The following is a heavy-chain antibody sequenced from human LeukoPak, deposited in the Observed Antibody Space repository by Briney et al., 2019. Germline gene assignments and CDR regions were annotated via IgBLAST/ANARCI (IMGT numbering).Heavy chain of an antibody. V-gene: IGHV3-33*01. CDR2: IWYDGSNK. Sequence: PGGSQRLSCAASGFTVSSYGMHWVCQAPGKGLEWVAVIWYDGSNKYYADSVKGRFTISRDNSKNTVYLQMNSLRADDTAVYYCARSSFGSLRQDGMDVWGQGTTVTVSS. CDR1: GFTVSSYG. D-gene: IGHD1-26*01. J-gene: IGHJ6*02. CDR3: ARSSFGSLRQDGMDV.